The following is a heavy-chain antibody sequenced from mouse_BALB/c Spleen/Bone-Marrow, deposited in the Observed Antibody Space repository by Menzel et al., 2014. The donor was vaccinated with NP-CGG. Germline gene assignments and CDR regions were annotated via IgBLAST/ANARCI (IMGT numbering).Heavy chain of an antibody. Sequence: QVQLQQSGAELVKPGASVKLSCKASGYTFTSYYMYWVKQRPGQGLEWIGEFNPSNGGTNFNEKFKSKATLTVDKSSSTAYMQLSSLTSEDSAVYYCTRSYYGNYFDVWGAGTTVTVSS. CDR1: GYTFTSYY. CDR2: FNPSNGGT. J-gene: IGHJ1*01. D-gene: IGHD2-1*01. V-gene: IGHV1S81*02. CDR3: TRSYYGNYFDV.